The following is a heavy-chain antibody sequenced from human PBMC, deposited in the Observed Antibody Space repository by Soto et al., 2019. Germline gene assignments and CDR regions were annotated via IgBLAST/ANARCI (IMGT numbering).Heavy chain of an antibody. CDR3: ARGSIVGATTPLYYYYYGMDV. CDR1: GGTFSSYA. D-gene: IGHD1-26*01. V-gene: IGHV1-69*13. CDR2: IIPIFGTA. J-gene: IGHJ6*02. Sequence: SVKVSCKASGGTFSSYAISWVRQAPGQGLEWMGGIIPIFGTANYAQKFQGRVTITADESTSTAYMELSSLRSEDTAVYYCARGSIVGATTPLYYYYYGMDVWRQRTTVTVSS.